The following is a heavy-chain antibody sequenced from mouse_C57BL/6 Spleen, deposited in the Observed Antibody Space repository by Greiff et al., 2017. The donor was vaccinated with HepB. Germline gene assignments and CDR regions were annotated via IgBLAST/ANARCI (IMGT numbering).Heavy chain of an antibody. D-gene: IGHD1-1*01. CDR1: GYSITSDY. CDR3: AGNHYGSYDDMDG. J-gene: IGHJ4*01. V-gene: IGHV3-8*01. Sequence: EVNVVESGPGLAKPSQTLSLTCSVTGYSITSDYWNWIRKFPGNKLEYMGYISYSGSTYYTPSLKSRISITRDTSKNQYYLQLNTVTTEDQATYYYAGNHYGSYDDMDGWGKGTTVTVSS. CDR2: ISYSGST.